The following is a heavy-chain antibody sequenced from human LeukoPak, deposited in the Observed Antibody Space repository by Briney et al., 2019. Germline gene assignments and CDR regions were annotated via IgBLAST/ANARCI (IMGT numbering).Heavy chain of an antibody. V-gene: IGHV3-33*08. D-gene: IGHD6-19*01. CDR1: KFTFSTNA. CDR2: IRYDGSNK. CDR3: ARRQWLVQGGDYFDY. J-gene: IGHJ4*02. Sequence: GGSLRLSCAASKFTFSTNAMTWVRQAPGKGLEWVAFIRYDGSNKYYADSVKGRFTISRDNSKNSLYLQMNSLRAEDTAVYYCARRQWLVQGGDYFDYWGQGTLVTVSS.